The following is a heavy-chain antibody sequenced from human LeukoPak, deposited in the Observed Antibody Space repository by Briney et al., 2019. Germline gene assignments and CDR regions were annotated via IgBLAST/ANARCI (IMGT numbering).Heavy chain of an antibody. CDR1: GYTFTGYY. CDR2: INPNSGGT. J-gene: IGHJ4*02. D-gene: IGHD4-17*01. V-gene: IGHV1-2*02. CDR3: ARDNGRGTVTLLFDY. Sequence: ASVKVSCKASGYTFTGYYMHWVRQAPGQGLEWMGWINPNSGGTNYAQKFQGRVTMTRDTSISTAYMELSRLRSDDTAVYYCARDNGRGTVTLLFDYWGQGTLVTVS.